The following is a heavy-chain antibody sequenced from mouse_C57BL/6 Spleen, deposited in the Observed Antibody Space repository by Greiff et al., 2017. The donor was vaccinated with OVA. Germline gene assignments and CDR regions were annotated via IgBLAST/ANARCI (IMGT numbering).Heavy chain of an antibody. CDR2: ISSGSSTI. J-gene: IGHJ4*01. V-gene: IGHV5-17*01. D-gene: IGHD1-1*01. Sequence: EVKLMESGGGLVKPGGSLKLSCAASGFTFSDYGMHWVRQAPEKGLEWVAYISSGSSTIYYADTVKGRFTISRDNAKNTLFLQMTSLRSEDTAMYYCARHGSSYEYYAMDYWGQGTSVTVSS. CDR1: GFTFSDYG. CDR3: ARHGSSYEYYAMDY.